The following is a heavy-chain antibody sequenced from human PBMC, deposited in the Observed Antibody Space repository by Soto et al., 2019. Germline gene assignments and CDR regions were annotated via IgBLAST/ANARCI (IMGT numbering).Heavy chain of an antibody. J-gene: IGHJ5*02. CDR2: IYYSGST. Sequence: TLSLTCTVSGGSISSGDYYWSWIRQPPGKGLEWIGYIYYSGSTYYNPSLKSRVTISVDTSKNQFSLKLSSVTAADTAVYYCDRERPDGARLDPWGQGSLVTVSS. V-gene: IGHV4-30-4*01. CDR1: GGSISSGDYY. CDR3: DRERPDGARLDP. D-gene: IGHD6-6*01.